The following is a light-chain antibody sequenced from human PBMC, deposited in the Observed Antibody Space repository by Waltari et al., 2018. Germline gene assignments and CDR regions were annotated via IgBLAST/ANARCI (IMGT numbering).Light chain of an antibody. J-gene: IGLJ2*01. CDR1: SSDVGTYNL. V-gene: IGLV2-23*01. Sequence: QSALTQPASVSGSPGQSITISCTGTSSDVGTYNLVSWYQYHSGKGPKVMIYEGSKRPSGVSNRFSGAESGNTASLTIAGLQAEDEADYYCCSYAGGTTSVLFGGGTKLTVL. CDR2: EGS. CDR3: CSYAGGTTSVL.